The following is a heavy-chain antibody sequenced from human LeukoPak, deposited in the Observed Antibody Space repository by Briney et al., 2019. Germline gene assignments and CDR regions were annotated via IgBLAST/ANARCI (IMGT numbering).Heavy chain of an antibody. CDR3: AKEVVLNWFDS. Sequence: GGSLRLYCAASGFTFSRYGMHWVRQAPGKGVEWVAVISYDGTDKYYADSVKGRFTISRDNSKNTLSLQMNSLRAEDTAVYYCAKEVVLNWFDSWGQGTLVTVSS. CDR1: GFTFSRYG. J-gene: IGHJ5*01. D-gene: IGHD2-8*02. CDR2: ISYDGTDK. V-gene: IGHV3-30*18.